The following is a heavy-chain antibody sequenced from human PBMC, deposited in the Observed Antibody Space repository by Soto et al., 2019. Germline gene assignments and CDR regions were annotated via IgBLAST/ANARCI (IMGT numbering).Heavy chain of an antibody. Sequence: GGSLRLSCAASGFTFSSYSMNWVRQAPGKGLEWVSSISSSSSYIYYADSVKGRFTISRDNAKNSLYLQMNSLRAEDTAVYYCARDSLAVAGTYWGQGTLVTVSS. CDR2: ISSSSSYI. V-gene: IGHV3-21*01. CDR3: ARDSLAVAGTY. D-gene: IGHD6-19*01. J-gene: IGHJ4*02. CDR1: GFTFSSYS.